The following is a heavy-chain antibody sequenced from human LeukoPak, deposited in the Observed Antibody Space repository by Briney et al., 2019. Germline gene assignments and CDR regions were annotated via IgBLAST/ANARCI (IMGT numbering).Heavy chain of an antibody. D-gene: IGHD1-26*01. CDR2: ISAYNGNT. V-gene: IGHV1-18*04. CDR3: TNSGSYF. CDR1: GYTFTGYY. Sequence: ASVKVSCKASGYTFTGYYMHWVRQAPGQGLEWMGWISAYNGNTNYAQKLQGRVTMTTDTSTSTAYMELRSLRSDDTAVYYCTNSGSYFWGQGTLVTVSS. J-gene: IGHJ4*02.